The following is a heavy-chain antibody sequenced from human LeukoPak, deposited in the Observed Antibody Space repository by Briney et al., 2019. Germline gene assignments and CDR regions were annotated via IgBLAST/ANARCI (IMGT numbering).Heavy chain of an antibody. V-gene: IGHV3-20*04. D-gene: IGHD5-18*01. CDR2: INWNGGST. Sequence: GGSLRLSCAASGFTVSSNYMSWVRQAPGKGLEWVSGINWNGGSTGYADSVKGRFTISRDNAKNSLYLQMNSLRAEDTAVYYCARIDTAMGYWGQGTLVTVSS. CDR1: GFTVSSNY. CDR3: ARIDTAMGY. J-gene: IGHJ4*02.